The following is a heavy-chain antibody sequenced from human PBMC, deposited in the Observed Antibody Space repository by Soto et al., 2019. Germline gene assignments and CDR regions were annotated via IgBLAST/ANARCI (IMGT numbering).Heavy chain of an antibody. Sequence: RASVKVSCKASGYTFTSYAMHWVRQAPGQRLEWMGWINAGNGNTKYSQKFQGRVTITRDTSASTAYMELSSLRSEDTAVYYCARVSGPVSYYYYGMDVWGQGTTVTVSS. CDR3: ARVSGPVSYYYYGMDV. J-gene: IGHJ6*02. CDR2: INAGNGNT. CDR1: GYTFTSYA. V-gene: IGHV1-3*01.